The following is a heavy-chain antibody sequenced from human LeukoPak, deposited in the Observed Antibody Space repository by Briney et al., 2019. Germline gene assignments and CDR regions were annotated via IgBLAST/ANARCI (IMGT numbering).Heavy chain of an antibody. CDR3: ARDQPYDSSGYYYFPRWFDP. CDR1: GGTFSSYA. J-gene: IGHJ5*02. CDR2: IIPIFGTA. Sequence: GSSVKVSCKASGGTFSSYAISWVRQAPGQGLEWVGGIIPIFGTANYAQKFQGRVTITADESTSTAYMELSSLRSEDTAVYYCARDQPYDSSGYYYFPRWFDPWGQGTLVTVSS. V-gene: IGHV1-69*01. D-gene: IGHD3-22*01.